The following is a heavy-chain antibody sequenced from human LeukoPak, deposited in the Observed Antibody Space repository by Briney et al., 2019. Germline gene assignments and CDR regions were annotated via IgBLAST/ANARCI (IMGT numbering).Heavy chain of an antibody. CDR1: GFGFTNAW. CDR3: TTDFSHLDFSSGYYSC. Sequence: GGSLRLSCAASGFGFTNAWMVWVRQTPGKGLEWVGRIKGNIDGGTTDIAAPVKGRFTISRDDLTRTLYLQMNSLKTEDTGIYYCTTDFSHLDFSSGYYSCWGQGSLVTVSS. V-gene: IGHV3-15*01. CDR2: IKGNIDGGTT. J-gene: IGHJ4*02. D-gene: IGHD3-3*01.